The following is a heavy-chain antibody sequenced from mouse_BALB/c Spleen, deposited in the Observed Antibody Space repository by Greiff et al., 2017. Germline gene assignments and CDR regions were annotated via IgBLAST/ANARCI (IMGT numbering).Heavy chain of an antibody. CDR2: ISTYSGNT. CDR3: ARSPTMITTRAWFAY. J-gene: IGHJ3*01. V-gene: IGHV1-67*01. Sequence: VQLQQSGPELVRPGVSVKISCKGSGYTFTDYAMHWVKQSHAKSLEWIGVISTYSGNTNYNQKFKGKATMTVDKSSSTAYMELARLTSEDSAIYYGARSPTMITTRAWFAYWGQGTLVTVSA. CDR1: GYTFTDYA. D-gene: IGHD2-4*01.